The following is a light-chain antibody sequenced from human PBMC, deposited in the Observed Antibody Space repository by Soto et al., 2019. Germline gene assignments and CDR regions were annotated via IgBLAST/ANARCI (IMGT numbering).Light chain of an antibody. Sequence: DLQMTQSPSSLSASVGDRVTITCRASQSISSYLNWYQQKPGKAPKLLISAASSLQSGVPSRFSGSGSGTDFTLTISSLQPGDFATYYCQQSYSPLYTFGQGTKLEIK. CDR1: QSISSY. CDR2: AAS. CDR3: QQSYSPLYT. J-gene: IGKJ2*01. V-gene: IGKV1-39*01.